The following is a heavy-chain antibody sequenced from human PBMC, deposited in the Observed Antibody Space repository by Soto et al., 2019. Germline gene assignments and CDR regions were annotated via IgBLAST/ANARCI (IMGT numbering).Heavy chain of an antibody. Sequence: GGSLRLSCAASGFTFSSYAMSWVRQAPGKGLEWVSAISGSGGSTYYADSVKGRFTISRDNSKNTLYLQMNSLRAEDTAVYYCATIPYYDSSGYYSGADYWGQGTLVTVSS. CDR3: ATIPYYDSSGYYSGADY. CDR1: GFTFSSYA. CDR2: ISGSGGST. V-gene: IGHV3-23*01. J-gene: IGHJ4*02. D-gene: IGHD3-22*01.